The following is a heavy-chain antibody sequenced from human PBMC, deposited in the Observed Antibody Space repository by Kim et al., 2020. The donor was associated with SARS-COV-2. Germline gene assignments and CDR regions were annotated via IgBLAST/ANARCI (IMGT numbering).Heavy chain of an antibody. V-gene: IGHV3-23*01. CDR2: TSGSGITI. D-gene: IGHD1-26*01. Sequence: GGSLRLSCAASGFTFSSYAMNWVRQAPGEGLDWVSATSGSGITIKYADSVKGRFTMSRDNSKNTLYLQMSSLRAEDTAIYYCVREGNWYFDLWARGTLVTVSS. J-gene: IGHJ2*01. CDR3: VREGNWYFDL. CDR1: GFTFSSYA.